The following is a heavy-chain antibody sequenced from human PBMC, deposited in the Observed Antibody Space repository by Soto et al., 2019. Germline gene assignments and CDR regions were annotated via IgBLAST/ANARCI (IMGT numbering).Heavy chain of an antibody. V-gene: IGHV3-74*01. CDR3: AREVEKDALTPSSLMDV. Sequence: GGSLRLSCVASGFTISSHWMHWVRRAPGNGLVWVSRIKGDGSSTSYADSVKGRFTISRDNAKNTLFLQMNSLRAEDTAVYYCAREVEKDALTPSSLMDVWGQGTTVTVSS. CDR1: GFTISSHW. D-gene: IGHD6-6*01. J-gene: IGHJ6*02. CDR2: IKGDGSST.